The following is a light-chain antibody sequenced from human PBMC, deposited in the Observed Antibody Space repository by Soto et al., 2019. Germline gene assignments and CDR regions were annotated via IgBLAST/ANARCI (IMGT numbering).Light chain of an antibody. J-gene: IGLJ2*01. V-gene: IGLV2-14*01. Sequence: QSVLTQPASVSGSPGQSITISCTGTSSDVGKYNYVSWYQQHPAKAPKLMIFEVSNRPSGVSNRFSGSKSGNVASLTISGLQAEDEADYYCSSYTSISTQVFGGGTKLTVL. CDR2: EVS. CDR1: SSDVGKYNY. CDR3: SSYTSISTQV.